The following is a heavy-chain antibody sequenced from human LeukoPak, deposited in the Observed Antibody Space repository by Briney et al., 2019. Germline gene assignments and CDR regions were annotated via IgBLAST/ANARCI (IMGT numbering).Heavy chain of an antibody. CDR3: ARVKSSAVAGNFDY. CDR2: INPNSGGT. J-gene: IGHJ4*02. V-gene: IGHV1-2*02. CDR1: GYTFTGYY. D-gene: IGHD6-19*01. Sequence: ASVKVSCKASGYTFTGYYMHWVRQAPGQGLEWMGWINPNSGGTNYAQKFQGRVTMTRDTSISTACMELSRLRSDDTAVYYCARVKSSAVAGNFDYWGQGTLVTVSS.